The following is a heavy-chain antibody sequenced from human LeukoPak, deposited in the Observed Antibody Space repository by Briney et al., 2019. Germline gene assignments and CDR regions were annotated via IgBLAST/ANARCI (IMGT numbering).Heavy chain of an antibody. CDR1: GRSIYNYY. Sequence: SEPLSLTCTVSGRSIYNYYWIWIRHPPGRGRVWLVYFYYYGRTNHNPSHKSRVNIAIDTSKNQFSLKLSSVTAADTAVYYCARGVVAVAGRVFDYWGQGTLVTVSS. CDR2: FYYYGRT. J-gene: IGHJ4*02. V-gene: IGHV4-59*01. CDR3: ARGVVAVAGRVFDY. D-gene: IGHD6-19*01.